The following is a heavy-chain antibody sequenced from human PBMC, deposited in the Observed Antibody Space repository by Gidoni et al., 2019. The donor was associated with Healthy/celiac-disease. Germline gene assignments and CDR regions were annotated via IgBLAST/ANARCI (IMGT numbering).Heavy chain of an antibody. V-gene: IGHV5-51*01. D-gene: IGHD1-1*01. CDR2: IYPGYSDT. CDR1: GDSFTSYW. Sequence: EVQLVQSGAEVKKHGESLKIACKGSGDSFTSYWIGWGRQMPGKGLEWMGVIYPGYSDTRYSPSFQGQVTISADKSISTAYLQWSSLKASDTAMYYCARHHWRKTDDAFDIWGQGTMVTVSS. CDR3: ARHHWRKTDDAFDI. J-gene: IGHJ3*02.